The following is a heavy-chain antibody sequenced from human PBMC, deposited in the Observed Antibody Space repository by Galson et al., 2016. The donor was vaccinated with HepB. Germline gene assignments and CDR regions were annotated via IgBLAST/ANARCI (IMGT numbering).Heavy chain of an antibody. CDR1: GFNFGDDA. J-gene: IGHJ4*02. D-gene: IGHD6-19*01. CDR2: IKAKRYGETT. V-gene: IGHV3-49*03. CDR3: ARHLPRGSGGSFYFDS. Sequence: LRLSCAASGFNFGDDAMSWFRQAPGRGLEWVGFIKAKRYGETTEFAASVKGRFTISKEDSKSITYLQMNSLKTEDTAVYYCARHLPRGSGGSFYFDSWGPGTLVTVSS.